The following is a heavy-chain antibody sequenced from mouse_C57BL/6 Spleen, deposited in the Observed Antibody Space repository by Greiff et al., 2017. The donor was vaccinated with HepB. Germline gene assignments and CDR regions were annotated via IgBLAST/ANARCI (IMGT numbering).Heavy chain of an antibody. CDR3: AIEEGYFSFAY. V-gene: IGHV1-74*01. J-gene: IGHJ3*01. Sequence: QVQLQQPGAELVKPGASVKVSCKASGYTFTSYWMHWVKQRPGQGLEWIGRIHPSDSATNYNQKFKGKATLTVDNSSSTAYMQLSSLTSEDSAVYYCAIEEGYFSFAYWGQGTLVTVSA. CDR2: IHPSDSAT. CDR1: GYTFTSYW. D-gene: IGHD2-3*01.